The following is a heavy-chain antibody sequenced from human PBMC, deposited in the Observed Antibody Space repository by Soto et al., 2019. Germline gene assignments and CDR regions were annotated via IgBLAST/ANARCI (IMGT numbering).Heavy chain of an antibody. CDR1: GYTFTSCA. CDR2: INAGNGNT. Sequence: QVQLVQSGAEVKKPGASVKVSCKASGYTFTSCAMHWVRQAPGQRLEWMGWINAGNGNTKYSQKFQGRVTITRDTSASTAYMELSSLRSEDTAVYYCARADYDSSEQDYYYYGMDVWGQGTTVTVSS. CDR3: ARADYDSSEQDYYYYGMDV. J-gene: IGHJ6*02. V-gene: IGHV1-3*01. D-gene: IGHD3-22*01.